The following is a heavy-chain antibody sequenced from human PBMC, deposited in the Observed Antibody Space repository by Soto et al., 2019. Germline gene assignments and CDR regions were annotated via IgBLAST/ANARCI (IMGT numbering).Heavy chain of an antibody. V-gene: IGHV3-23*01. CDR2: ISGSGGST. Sequence: EVQLLESGGGLVQPGGSLGLSCAASGFTFSSYAMSWVRQAPGKGLEWVSAISGSGGSTYYADSVKGRFTISRDNSKDTLYLQMNSLRAEDTAVYYCAKGLSVVVPAPDAFDIWGQGTMVTVSS. D-gene: IGHD2-2*01. CDR1: GFTFSSYA. CDR3: AKGLSVVVPAPDAFDI. J-gene: IGHJ3*02.